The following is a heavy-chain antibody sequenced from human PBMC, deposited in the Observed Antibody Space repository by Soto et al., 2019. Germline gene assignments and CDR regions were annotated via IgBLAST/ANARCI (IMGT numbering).Heavy chain of an antibody. CDR2: IYPGDSDT. Sequence: GGSLKISCKGSGYSFTSYWIGWVRQMPGKGLEWMGIIYPGDSDTRYSPSFQGQVTISADKSISTAYLQWSSLKASDTAVYFCTRGAGGWNYYYAMDVWGPGATVTVSS. CDR3: TRGAGGWNYYYAMDV. D-gene: IGHD6-19*01. V-gene: IGHV5-51*01. CDR1: GYSFTSYW. J-gene: IGHJ6*02.